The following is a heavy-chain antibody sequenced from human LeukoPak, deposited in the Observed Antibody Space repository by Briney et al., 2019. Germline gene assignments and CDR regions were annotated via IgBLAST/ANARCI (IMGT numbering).Heavy chain of an antibody. V-gene: IGHV3-30*18. CDR2: ISYDGSNK. CDR1: GFTFSSYS. D-gene: IGHD3-3*01. CDR3: AKERDYDFWSGYYTPLDY. Sequence: GGSLRLSCAASGFTFSSYSMNWVRQAPGKGLEWVAVISYDGSNKYYADSVKGRFTISRDNSKNTLYLQMNSLRAEDTAVYYCAKERDYDFWSGYYTPLDYWGQGTLVTVSS. J-gene: IGHJ4*02.